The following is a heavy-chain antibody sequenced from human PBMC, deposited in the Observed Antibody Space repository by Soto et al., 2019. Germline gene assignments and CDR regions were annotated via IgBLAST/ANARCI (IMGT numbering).Heavy chain of an antibody. Sequence: LRLSCAASGFTFSSYSMNWVRQPPGKGLEWIGYIYYSGSTYYNPSLKSRVTISVDTSKNQFSLKLSSVTAADTAVYYCARDRQDDYGVSYYFDYWGQGTLVTVSS. J-gene: IGHJ4*02. CDR3: ARDRQDDYGVSYYFDY. D-gene: IGHD4-17*01. CDR1: GFTFSSYS. V-gene: IGHV4-30-4*08. CDR2: IYYSGST.